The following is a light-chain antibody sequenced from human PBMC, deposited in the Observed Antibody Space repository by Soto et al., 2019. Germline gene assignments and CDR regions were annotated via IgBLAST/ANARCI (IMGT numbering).Light chain of an antibody. CDR2: AAS. CDR1: QGISKY. J-gene: IGKJ3*01. CDR3: QKYNSAPQT. Sequence: DIQMTQSPSSLSASVGDRVTITCRASQGISKYLDWYQQKPGKVPKLLIYAASTLQSGVPSRFSGSGSGTDFTLTISSLQPEDVATYYCQKYNSAPQTFGPGTKVDIK. V-gene: IGKV1-27*01.